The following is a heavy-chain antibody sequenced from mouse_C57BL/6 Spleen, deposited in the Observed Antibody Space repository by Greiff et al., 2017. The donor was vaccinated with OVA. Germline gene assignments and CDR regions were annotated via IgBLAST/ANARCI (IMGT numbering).Heavy chain of an antibody. D-gene: IGHD3-1*01. Sequence: DVHLVESGGGLVQPKGSLKLSCAASGFSFNTYAMNWVRQAPGKGLEWVARIRSKSNNYATYYADSVKDRFTISRDDSESMLYLQMNNLKTEDTAMYYWVRGGGARAMDYWGQGTSVTVSS. CDR1: GFSFNTYA. V-gene: IGHV10-1*01. J-gene: IGHJ4*01. CDR3: VRGGGARAMDY. CDR2: IRSKSNNYAT.